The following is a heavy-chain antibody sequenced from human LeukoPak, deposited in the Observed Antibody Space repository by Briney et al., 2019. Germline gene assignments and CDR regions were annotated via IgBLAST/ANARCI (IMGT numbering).Heavy chain of an antibody. D-gene: IGHD2-21*02. CDR3: ARTLAYCGGDCYLDY. CDR2: IKPNSGGT. CDR1: GYTFTDYH. V-gene: IGHV1-2*06. Sequence: EASVKVSCKASGYTFTDYHMHWVRQAPGQGLEWMGRIKPNSGGTSYAQKFQGRVTMTGDTSTNTAYMELSRLRSDDTAVYYCARTLAYCGGDCYLDYWGQGTLVTVSS. J-gene: IGHJ4*02.